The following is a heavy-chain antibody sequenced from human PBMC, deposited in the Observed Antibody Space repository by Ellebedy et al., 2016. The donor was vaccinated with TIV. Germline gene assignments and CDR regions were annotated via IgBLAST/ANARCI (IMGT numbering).Heavy chain of an antibody. Sequence: MPSETLSLTCTVSGGSISSSTYYWGWIRQPPGKGLEWIGSFYYSGSTYYNPSLKSRVTISVDTSKNQFSLKLTSVTAANTAVYYCASRESTVTTGASMWFDPWGQGTLVTVSS. CDR2: FYYSGST. CDR1: GGSISSSTYY. D-gene: IGHD4-17*01. J-gene: IGHJ5*02. V-gene: IGHV4-39*01. CDR3: ASRESTVTTGASMWFDP.